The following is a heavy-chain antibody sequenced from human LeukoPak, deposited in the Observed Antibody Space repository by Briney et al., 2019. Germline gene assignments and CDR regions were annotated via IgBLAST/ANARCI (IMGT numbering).Heavy chain of an antibody. CDR1: GGSFSGYY. J-gene: IGHJ6*02. CDR2: INHSGST. CDR3: ARAKYLYCSSTSCYGGYYYYGMDV. D-gene: IGHD2-2*01. Sequence: SETLSLTCAVYGGSFSGYYWSWIRQPPGKGLEWIGEINHSGSTNYNPSLKSRVTISVDTSKSQFSLKLSSVAAADTAVYYCARAKYLYCSSTSCYGGYYYYGMDVWGQGTTVTVSS. V-gene: IGHV4-34*01.